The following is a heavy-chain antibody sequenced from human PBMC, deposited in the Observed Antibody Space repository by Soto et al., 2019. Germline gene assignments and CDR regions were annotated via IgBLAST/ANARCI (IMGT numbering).Heavy chain of an antibody. V-gene: IGHV4-61*01. CDR2: IYYSGST. CDR3: AREGMTAAALDY. CDR1: GGSVSSGSYY. D-gene: IGHD6-13*01. J-gene: IGHJ4*02. Sequence: SETLSLTCTVSGGSVSSGSYYWSWIRQPPGKGLEWIGYIYYSGSTNYNPSLKSRVTISVDTSKNQFSLKLSSVTAADTAVYYCAREGMTAAALDYWGQGTLV.